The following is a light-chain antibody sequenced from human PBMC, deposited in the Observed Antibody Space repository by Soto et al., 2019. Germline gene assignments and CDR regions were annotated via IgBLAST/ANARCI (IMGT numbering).Light chain of an antibody. CDR2: EVS. J-gene: IGLJ2*01. Sequence: QSALTQPASASGSPGQSVTISCTGTSSDVGGYIYVSWYQQHPGKAPKLMIYEVSNRPSGVSNRFSGSKSGNTASLTISGLQAEYGADYYCRSYTSSNPVVFGGGTKLTLL. V-gene: IGLV2-14*01. CDR3: RSYTSSNPVV. CDR1: SSDVGGYIY.